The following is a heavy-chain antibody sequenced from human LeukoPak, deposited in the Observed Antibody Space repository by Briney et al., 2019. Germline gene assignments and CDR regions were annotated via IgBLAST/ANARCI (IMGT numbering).Heavy chain of an antibody. Sequence: SETLSLTCTVSGGFISSSYWSWIRQPPGKRLEWIGHMYYNGNSNYNPSLKSRVTISIDTSKNQFSLKLSSVTAADTAVYYCARTPRGEFSDYWGQGTLVTVSS. CDR1: GGFISSSY. CDR2: MYYNGNS. D-gene: IGHD3-16*01. CDR3: ARTPRGEFSDY. J-gene: IGHJ4*02. V-gene: IGHV4-59*01.